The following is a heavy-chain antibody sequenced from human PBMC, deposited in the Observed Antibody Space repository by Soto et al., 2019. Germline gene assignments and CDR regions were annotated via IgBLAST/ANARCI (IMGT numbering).Heavy chain of an antibody. D-gene: IGHD3-16*01. CDR2: VYYSGST. Sequence: PSETLSLTGTVSGGSTNSRSDYWGWIRQPPGKGLEWIGSVYYSGSTHDNPSLQSRVTISVDTSRNQFSLNLISVTAADTAVYFCARQPRGPGYGERGLYFDYWGQGTLVTVSS. CDR3: ARQPRGPGYGERGLYFDY. V-gene: IGHV4-39*01. J-gene: IGHJ4*02. CDR1: GGSTNSRSDY.